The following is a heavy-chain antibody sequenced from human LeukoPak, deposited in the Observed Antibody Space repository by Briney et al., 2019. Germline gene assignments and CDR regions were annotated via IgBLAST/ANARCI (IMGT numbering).Heavy chain of an antibody. J-gene: IGHJ2*01. V-gene: IGHV1-18*04. Sequence: VASVKVSCKASGYTFTSYYIDWVRQAPGQGLEWMGWISAYNGNTNYAQKLQGRVTMTTDTSTSTAYMELRSLRSDDTAVYYCARDRHSSSWYRPHYWYFDLWGRGTLVTVSS. CDR2: ISAYNGNT. D-gene: IGHD6-13*01. CDR3: ARDRHSSSWYRPHYWYFDL. CDR1: GYTFTSYY.